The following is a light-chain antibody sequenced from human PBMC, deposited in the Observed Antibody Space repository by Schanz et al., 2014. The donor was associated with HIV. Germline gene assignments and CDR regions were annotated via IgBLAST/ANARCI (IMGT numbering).Light chain of an antibody. J-gene: IGKJ4*01. V-gene: IGKV3-20*01. CDR3: QQSGDSGGT. Sequence: EIVLTQSPGSLSLSPGGRATLSCRASQSVSSNYLAWYQQKPGQAPRLLIYAASRRATGIPDRFSGRGSGTDFTLTISRLEPEDFAVYYCQQSGDSGGTFGGGTKVDMK. CDR1: QSVSSNY. CDR2: AAS.